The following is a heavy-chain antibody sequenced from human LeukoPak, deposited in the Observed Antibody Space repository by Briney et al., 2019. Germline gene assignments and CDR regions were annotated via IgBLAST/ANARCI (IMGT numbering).Heavy chain of an antibody. CDR1: GGSFSSYY. J-gene: IGHJ5*02. Sequence: PSETLSLTCTVSGGSFSSYYWSWIRQPAGKGLEWIGRIYTSGSTNYNSSLKSRVTMSVDTSKNQVSLKLSSVPAADTAVYYCATGEGYNFFYLWGQGTLVTGSS. CDR2: IYTSGST. V-gene: IGHV4-4*07. D-gene: IGHD1-1*01. CDR3: ATGEGYNFFYL.